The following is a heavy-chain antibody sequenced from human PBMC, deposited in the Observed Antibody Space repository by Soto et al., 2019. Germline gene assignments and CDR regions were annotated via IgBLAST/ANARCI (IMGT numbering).Heavy chain of an antibody. CDR3: GSTNYNPSLKSRVTISVDTSKNQFSLKLSSVTAADTAVYYCARVPGRGDYAVEGARGQRMVWFDP. Sequence: GGSLRLSCAASGFSFSTYTLHWVRQAPGKGLEWVAVISYDGNYEYYADSVKGRFTISRDNSKKTMFLQTNSLRADDTAIYYSGSTNYNPSLKSRVTISVDTSKNQFSLKLSSVTAADTAVYYCARVPGRGDYAVEGARGQRMVWFDPWAREPWSPSPQ. CDR2: ISYDGNYE. J-gene: IGHJ5*02. V-gene: IGHV3-30-3*01. D-gene: IGHD3-10*01. CDR1: GFSFSTYT.